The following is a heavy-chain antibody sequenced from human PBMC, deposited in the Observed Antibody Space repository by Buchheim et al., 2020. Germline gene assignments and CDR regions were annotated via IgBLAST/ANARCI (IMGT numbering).Heavy chain of an antibody. Sequence: EVQLVESGGGLVQPGGSLRLSCAASGFTFSSYAMSWVRQAPGKGPEWVSVTSSSGGSAYYADSVKGRFTISRANSKNTLYLQMSSLRAEDTAVYYCAKGAPGIEVAGTQYFQHWGQGTL. D-gene: IGHD6-19*01. CDR3: AKGAPGIEVAGTQYFQH. J-gene: IGHJ1*01. V-gene: IGHV3-23*04. CDR2: TSSSGGSA. CDR1: GFTFSSYA.